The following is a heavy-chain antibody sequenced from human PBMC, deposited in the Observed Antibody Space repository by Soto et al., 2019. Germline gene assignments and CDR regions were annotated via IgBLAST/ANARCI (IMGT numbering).Heavy chain of an antibody. J-gene: IGHJ4*02. CDR1: SGSITNDNW. D-gene: IGHD5-12*01. CDR3: TADGYDCCDN. V-gene: IGHV4-4*02. CDR2: INHPGSP. Sequence: QVQLQDSGPGLLKPSETLFLPCAVSSGSITNDNWCMWVRQRPGKRLECIGAINHPGSPNYNPSFKNRVTIAVEKAKNQFSLTLTSVTAADTAVDYWTADGYDCCDNWGQGTRDTVAS.